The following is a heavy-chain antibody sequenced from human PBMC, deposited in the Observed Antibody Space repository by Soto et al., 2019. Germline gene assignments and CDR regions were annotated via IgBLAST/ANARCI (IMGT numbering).Heavy chain of an antibody. V-gene: IGHV3-30*18. D-gene: IGHD3-22*01. Sequence: WGALGLSCAASGFTFSIYAMRWVRQAPGKGLEWVAVISYDGGNKYYADSVKGRFTISRDNSKNTLYLQMNSLRPEDTAVHYCAKGFYDIAGYVIDYWGQGTMVTVSS. J-gene: IGHJ4*02. CDR3: AKGFYDIAGYVIDY. CDR2: ISYDGGNK. CDR1: GFTFSIYA.